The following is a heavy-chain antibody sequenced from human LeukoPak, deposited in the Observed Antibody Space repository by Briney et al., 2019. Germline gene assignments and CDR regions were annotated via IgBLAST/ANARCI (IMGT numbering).Heavy chain of an antibody. Sequence: GGSLRLSCAASGFTFSSYEMNWVRQAPGKGLEWVSYISSSGSTIYYADSVKGRFTISRDNAKNSLYLQMNSLRAEGTAVYYCARDTAGVPIYYYYYMDVWGKGTTVTVSS. J-gene: IGHJ6*03. CDR1: GFTFSSYE. CDR3: ARDTAGVPIYYYYYMDV. CDR2: ISSSGSTI. V-gene: IGHV3-48*03. D-gene: IGHD5-18*01.